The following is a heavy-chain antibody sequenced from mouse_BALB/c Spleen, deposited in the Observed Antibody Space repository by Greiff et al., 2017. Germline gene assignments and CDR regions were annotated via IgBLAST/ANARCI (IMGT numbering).Heavy chain of an antibody. D-gene: IGHD2-4*01. J-gene: IGHJ4*01. V-gene: IGHV1S56*01. CDR3: ASGAITTRMDY. CDR1: GYTFTSYY. Sequence: QVQLQQSGPELVKPGASVKMSCKASGYTFTSYYIHWVKQRPGKGLEWIGWIYPGDGSTKYNEKFKGKTTLTAVKSSSTAYMLLSSLTSEDSAIYFCASGAITTRMDYWGQGTSVTVSS. CDR2: IYPGDGST.